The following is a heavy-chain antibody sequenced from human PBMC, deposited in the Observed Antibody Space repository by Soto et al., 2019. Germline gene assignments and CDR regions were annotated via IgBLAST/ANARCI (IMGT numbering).Heavy chain of an antibody. J-gene: IGHJ4*02. CDR1: GVSISSYY. Sequence: SETLSLTCTVSGVSISSYYWSWIRQPPGKGLEWIGYIYYSGSTNYNPSLKSRVTISVDTSKNQFSLKLSSVTAADTAVYYCARGPDYYDSSGYRFDYWGQGTLVTVSS. D-gene: IGHD3-22*01. CDR3: ARGPDYYDSSGYRFDY. V-gene: IGHV4-59*01. CDR2: IYYSGST.